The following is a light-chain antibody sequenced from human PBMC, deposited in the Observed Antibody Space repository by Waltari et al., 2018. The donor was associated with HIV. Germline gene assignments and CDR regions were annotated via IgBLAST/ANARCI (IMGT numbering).Light chain of an antibody. CDR3: GTWDSSLSAVV. CDR1: NSNIGNDY. CDR2: DNL. Sequence: QSVLTQPPSVSAAPGQKVTISCSGSNSNIGNDYVSWYQQLPSTAPQLLIYDNLKRPAGMPDRFSGSKSGTSASLGITGLLTGDEAYYYCGTWDSSLSAVVFGGGTKLTVL. J-gene: IGLJ3*02. V-gene: IGLV1-51*01.